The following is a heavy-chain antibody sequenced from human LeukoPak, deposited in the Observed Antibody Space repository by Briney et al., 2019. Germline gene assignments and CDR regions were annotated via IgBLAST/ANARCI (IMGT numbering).Heavy chain of an antibody. CDR3: ARGRYSSSSEVNL. Sequence: GASVKVSCKASGYTFTSYAMHWVRQAPGQRLEWMGWINAGNGNTKYSQKFQGRVTMTRDTSISTAYMELSRLRSDDTAVYYCARGRYSSSSEVNLWGQGTLVTVSS. J-gene: IGHJ4*02. D-gene: IGHD6-6*01. CDR2: INAGNGNT. CDR1: GYTFTSYA. V-gene: IGHV1-3*01.